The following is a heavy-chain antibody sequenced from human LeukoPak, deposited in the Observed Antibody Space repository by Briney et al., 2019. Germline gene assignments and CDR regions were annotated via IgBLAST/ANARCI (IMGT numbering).Heavy chain of an antibody. CDR2: IYYSGST. CDR1: GGSISSSSYY. Sequence: KPSETLSLTCTVSGGSISSSSYYWGWIRQPPGKGLEWIGSIYYSGSTYYNPSLKSRVTISVDTSKNQFSLKLSSVTAADTAVYYCAMTKPAAGDYWGQGTLVTVSS. V-gene: IGHV4-39*01. CDR3: AMTKPAAGDY. D-gene: IGHD6-13*01. J-gene: IGHJ4*02.